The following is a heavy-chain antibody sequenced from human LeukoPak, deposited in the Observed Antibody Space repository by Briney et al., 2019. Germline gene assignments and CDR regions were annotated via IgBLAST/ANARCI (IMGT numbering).Heavy chain of an antibody. CDR1: GYTFTNYG. V-gene: IGHV1-18*01. CDR2: ISAYNGNT. CDR3: ARDLSKLDP. J-gene: IGHJ5*02. D-gene: IGHD4-11*01. Sequence: ASVKVSCKASGYTFTNYGISWVRQAPGQGLEWMGWISAYNGNTNYAHQLQGRVTLTTETSTDTAFMELTSLTSDDTAVYYCARDLSKLDPWGQGTLVSVSS.